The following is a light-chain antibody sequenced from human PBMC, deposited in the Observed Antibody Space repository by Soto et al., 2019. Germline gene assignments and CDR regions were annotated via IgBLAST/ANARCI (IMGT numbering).Light chain of an antibody. CDR1: QSISSY. Sequence: DIQITPSPSSLSASVGHRVTITCRASQSISSYLNWYQQKPGKAPKLLIYAASSLQSGVPSRFSGSGSGTDFTLTISSLQPEDFATYYCQQSYSTPQTFGQGTKVDI. V-gene: IGKV1-39*01. CDR2: AAS. J-gene: IGKJ1*01. CDR3: QQSYSTPQT.